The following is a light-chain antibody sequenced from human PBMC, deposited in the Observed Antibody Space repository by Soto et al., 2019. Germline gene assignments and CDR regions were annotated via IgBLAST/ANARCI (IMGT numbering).Light chain of an antibody. J-gene: IGKJ5*01. CDR2: DAS. CDR3: QHYGAAPIT. V-gene: IGKV3-11*01. CDR1: QSVSSY. Sequence: EIVFTPSPATLSLSPGERATLSCRASQSVSSYLAWYQQKPGQAPRLLIYDASNRATGIPARFSGSGSGTDFTLTISRLEPADFALYYCQHYGAAPITFGQGTRLEIK.